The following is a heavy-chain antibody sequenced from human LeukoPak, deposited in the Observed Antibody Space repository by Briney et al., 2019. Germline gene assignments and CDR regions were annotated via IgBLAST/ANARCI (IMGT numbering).Heavy chain of an antibody. CDR1: GDSISSYY. CDR3: ARGSSSNWNVFDY. Sequence: SETLSLTCTVSGDSISSYYWTWIRQPAGKGLELIGRISSSGSSNYNRSLRSRVTMSVDTSKNQFSLKLTSVTAADTAVYYCARGSSSNWNVFDYWGQGTLVTVSS. V-gene: IGHV4-4*07. D-gene: IGHD1-1*01. J-gene: IGHJ4*02. CDR2: ISSSGSS.